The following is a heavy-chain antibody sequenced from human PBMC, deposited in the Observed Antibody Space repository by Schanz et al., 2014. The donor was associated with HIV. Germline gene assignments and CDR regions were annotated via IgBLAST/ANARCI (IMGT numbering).Heavy chain of an antibody. CDR2: ISGSGSSP. CDR1: GFTFSDYA. Sequence: EVQLVESGGGLVQPGGSLRLSCAASGFTFSDYAMSWVRQAPGKGLEWVSDISGSGSSPYYADSVKGRFTISRDNSKNTLYLQMHRLRAEDTAVYYCAKMEMAIVRWYYGMDVWGQGTTVTVSS. V-gene: IGHV3-23*04. D-gene: IGHD3-16*02. CDR3: AKMEMAIVRWYYGMDV. J-gene: IGHJ6*02.